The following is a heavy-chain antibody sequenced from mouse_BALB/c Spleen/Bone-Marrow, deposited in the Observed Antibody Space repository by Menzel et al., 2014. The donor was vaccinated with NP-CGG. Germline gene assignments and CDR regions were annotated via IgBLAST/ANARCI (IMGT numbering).Heavy chain of an antibody. D-gene: IGHD3-1*01. Sequence: EVKLVESGGGLVKPGGSLKLSCAASGFTFSYYGMSWVRQSPGKRLEWVAEISSGGSYTYYPDTVTGRFTISRDNAKNTLYLEMSSLRSEDTAMYYCARDSSGYFDYWGQGTTLTVSS. CDR1: GFTFSYYG. V-gene: IGHV5-9-4*01. CDR3: ARDSSGYFDY. CDR2: ISSGGSYT. J-gene: IGHJ2*01.